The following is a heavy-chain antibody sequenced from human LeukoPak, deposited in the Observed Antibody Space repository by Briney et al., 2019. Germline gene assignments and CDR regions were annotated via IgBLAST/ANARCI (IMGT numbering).Heavy chain of an antibody. CDR1: GFTFSSYS. D-gene: IGHD3-9*01. CDR3: ARGGDILTGLSDY. J-gene: IGHJ4*02. Sequence: GGSLRLSCAASGFTFSSYSMNWVRQAPGKGREWVSSISSSSSYIYYADSVKGRFTISRDNAKNSLYLQMNSLRAEDTAVYYCARGGDILTGLSDYWGQGTLVTVSS. CDR2: ISSSSSYI. V-gene: IGHV3-21*01.